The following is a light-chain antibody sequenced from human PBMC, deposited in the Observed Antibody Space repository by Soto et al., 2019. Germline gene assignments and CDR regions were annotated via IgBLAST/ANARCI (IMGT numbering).Light chain of an antibody. CDR1: SSDVGGYNY. CDR3: NSYAGSNNWV. Sequence: QSALTQPPSASGSPGQSVTISCTGTSSDVGGYNYVSWYQQHPGKAPKLMIYEVSKRPSGVPDRFSGSKSGNTASLTVSGLQADYCNSYAGSNNWVFGGGTKLTVL. CDR2: EVS. J-gene: IGLJ3*02. V-gene: IGLV2-8*01.